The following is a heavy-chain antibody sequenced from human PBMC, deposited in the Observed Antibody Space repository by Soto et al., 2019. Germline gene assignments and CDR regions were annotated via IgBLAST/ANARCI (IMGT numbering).Heavy chain of an antibody. Sequence: ASVKVSCEASGYTFTSYGISWVRQAPGQGLEWMGWISAYNGNTNYAQKLQGRVTMTTDTSTSTAYMELRSLRSDDTAVYYCARVPTRIAAAGTGDYWGQGTLVTVSS. J-gene: IGHJ4*02. CDR3: ARVPTRIAAAGTGDY. CDR2: ISAYNGNT. CDR1: GYTFTSYG. V-gene: IGHV1-18*01. D-gene: IGHD6-13*01.